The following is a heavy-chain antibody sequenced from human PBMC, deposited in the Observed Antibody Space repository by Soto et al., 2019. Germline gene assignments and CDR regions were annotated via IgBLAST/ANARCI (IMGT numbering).Heavy chain of an antibody. Sequence: GGSLRLSCAASGFTFSSYAMSWVRQAPGKGLEWVSAISGSGGSTYYADSVKGRFTISRDNSKNTLYLQMNSLRAEDTAVYYCASSSTAAASYYYGMDVWGQGTKVTVSS. CDR1: GFTFSSYA. J-gene: IGHJ6*02. D-gene: IGHD6-13*01. CDR3: ASSSTAAASYYYGMDV. V-gene: IGHV3-23*01. CDR2: ISGSGGST.